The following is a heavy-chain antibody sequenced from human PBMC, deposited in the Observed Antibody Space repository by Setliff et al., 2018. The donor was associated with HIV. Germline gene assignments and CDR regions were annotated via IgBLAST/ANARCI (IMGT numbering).Heavy chain of an antibody. Sequence: PGGSLRLSCAASRFDFNNYWMCWVRQAPGKGLEWVANIGQDGSEKNYVDSVKGRFTISRDNAKNSMDLQMNSLRGEDTAVYYCARKLRPGHGMDVWGQGTTVTVSS. CDR3: ARKLRPGHGMDV. CDR1: RFDFNNYW. CDR2: IGQDGSEK. D-gene: IGHD3-10*01. V-gene: IGHV3-7*01. J-gene: IGHJ6*02.